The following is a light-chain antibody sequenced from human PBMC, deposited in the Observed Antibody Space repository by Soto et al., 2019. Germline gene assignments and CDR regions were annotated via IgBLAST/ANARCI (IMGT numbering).Light chain of an antibody. CDR2: KAS. Sequence: DIQMTQSPSTLSASVGDRVTITCRASQSISSWLAWYQQKPGKAPKLLIYKASILESGVPSRFSGSGSGTEFTLTISSLQPDDFATYYCQQYNSSPWTFGQGTKVEIK. CDR1: QSISSW. V-gene: IGKV1-5*03. CDR3: QQYNSSPWT. J-gene: IGKJ1*01.